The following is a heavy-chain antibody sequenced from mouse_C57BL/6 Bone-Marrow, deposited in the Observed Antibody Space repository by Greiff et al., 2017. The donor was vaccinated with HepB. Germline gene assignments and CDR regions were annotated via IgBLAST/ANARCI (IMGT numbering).Heavy chain of an antibody. CDR1: GFTFSSYA. Sequence: VQLKESGGGLVKPGGSLKLSCAASGFTFSSYAMSWVRQTPEKRLEWVATISDGGSYTYYPDNVKGRFTISRDNAKNNLYLQMSHLKSEDTAMYYCARIYYGNSGMDYWGQGTSVTVSS. J-gene: IGHJ4*01. CDR3: ARIYYGNSGMDY. D-gene: IGHD2-1*01. CDR2: ISDGGSYT. V-gene: IGHV5-4*01.